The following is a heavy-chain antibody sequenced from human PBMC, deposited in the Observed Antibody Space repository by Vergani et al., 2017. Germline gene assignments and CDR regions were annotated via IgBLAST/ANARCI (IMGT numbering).Heavy chain of an antibody. D-gene: IGHD5-18*01. V-gene: IGHV4-61*02. J-gene: IGHJ4*02. CDR3: ASNRNSYSYGYFFDY. Sequence: QLQLQESGPGLVKPSETLSLTCTVSGGSISSSSYYWGWIRQPAGKGLEWIGRIYTSGSTNYNPSLKSRVTISVDTSKNQFSLKLSSVTAADTAVYYCASNRNSYSYGYFFDYWGQGTLVTVSS. CDR1: GGSISSSSYY. CDR2: IYTSGST.